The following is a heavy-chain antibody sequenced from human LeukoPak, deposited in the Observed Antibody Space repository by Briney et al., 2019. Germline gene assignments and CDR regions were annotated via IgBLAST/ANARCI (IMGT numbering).Heavy chain of an antibody. CDR2: IYPGDSDT. D-gene: IGHD6-19*01. CDR3: ARLETPGIAVAGSCDY. J-gene: IGHJ4*02. CDR1: GYSSTSYW. Sequence: PGESLKISCKGSGYSSTSYWIGWVRQMPGKGLEWMGIIYPGDSDTRYSPSFQGQVTISADKSISTAYLQWSSLKASDTAMYYCARLETPGIAVAGSCDYWGQGTLVTVSS. V-gene: IGHV5-51*01.